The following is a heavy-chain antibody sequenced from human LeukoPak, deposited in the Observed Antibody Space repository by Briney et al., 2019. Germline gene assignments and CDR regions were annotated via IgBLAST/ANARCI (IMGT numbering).Heavy chain of an antibody. CDR1: GFTFSSYS. CDR3: ARDYPRGAVAGTPMRFDP. CDR2: IKQDGSEK. J-gene: IGHJ5*02. D-gene: IGHD6-19*01. V-gene: IGHV3-7*01. Sequence: PGGSLRLSCAASGFTFSSYSMNWVRQAPGKGLEWVADIKQDGSEKYYVDSVKGRFTISRDNAKNSLYLQMNSLRAEDTAVYYCARDYPRGAVAGTPMRFDPWGQGTLVTVSS.